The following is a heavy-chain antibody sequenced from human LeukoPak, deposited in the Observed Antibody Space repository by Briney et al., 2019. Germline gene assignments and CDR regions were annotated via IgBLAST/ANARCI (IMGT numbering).Heavy chain of an antibody. V-gene: IGHV4-30-2*01. CDR1: GGSTSSGGYS. CDR2: IYHSGST. J-gene: IGHJ4*02. CDR3: AREVREVGYFDY. D-gene: IGHD1-26*01. Sequence: SQTLSLTCAVSGGSTSSGGYSWSWIRQPPGKGLEWIGYIYHSGSTYYNPSLKSRVTISVDRSKNQFSLKLSSVTAADTAVYYCAREVREVGYFDYWGQGTLVTVSS.